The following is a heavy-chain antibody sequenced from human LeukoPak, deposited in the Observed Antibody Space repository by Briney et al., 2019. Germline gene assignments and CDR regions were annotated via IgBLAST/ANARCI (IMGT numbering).Heavy chain of an antibody. CDR3: ARRGSSHGY. V-gene: IGHV4-34*01. J-gene: IGHJ4*02. D-gene: IGHD1-26*01. CDR1: GGSFSGYY. Sequence: SETLSLTCAVYGGSFSGYYWNWIRQPPGKGLEWIGEINHSGSTNYNPSLKSRVTISVDTSKNQFSLKLSSVTAADTAVYYCARRGSSHGYWGQGTLVTVSS. CDR2: INHSGST.